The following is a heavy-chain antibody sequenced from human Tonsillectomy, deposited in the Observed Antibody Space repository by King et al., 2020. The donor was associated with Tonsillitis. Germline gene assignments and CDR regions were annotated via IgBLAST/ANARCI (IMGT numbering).Heavy chain of an antibody. CDR2: IYSGGST. CDR1: GFTVSSNY. V-gene: IGHV3-66*01. CDR3: SRCQTLEWVLSQYYFDY. D-gene: IGHD3-3*01. J-gene: IGHJ4*02. Sequence: VQLVESGGGLVQPGGSLRLSCAASGFTVSSNYMSWVRQAPGKGLEGVSVIYSGGSTYYADSVKGRFPISRDNSKNTLCLQMNSLRAEDTAVYYCSRCQTLEWVLSQYYFDYWGQGTLVTVSS.